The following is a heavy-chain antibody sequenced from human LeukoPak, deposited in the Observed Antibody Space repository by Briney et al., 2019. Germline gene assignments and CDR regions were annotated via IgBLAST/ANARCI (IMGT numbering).Heavy chain of an antibody. CDR1: GFTFGGSA. D-gene: IGHD6-19*01. V-gene: IGHV3-23*01. J-gene: IGHJ4*02. CDR2: ISGAGRET. Sequence: PGGSLRLSCAASGFTFGGSAMSWVRQAPGKGLEWISDISGAGRETYYAHSVKGRFTISRDNSKNALYLQLNSLGAEDTAVYFCAKIDSPRVGWRAPFDYWGQGTLVTVSS. CDR3: AKIDSPRVGWRAPFDY.